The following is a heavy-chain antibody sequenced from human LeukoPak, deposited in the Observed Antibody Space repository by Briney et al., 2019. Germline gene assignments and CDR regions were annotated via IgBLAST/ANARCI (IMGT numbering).Heavy chain of an antibody. J-gene: IGHJ6*02. Sequence: GASVKVSCTASGYTFTGYYMHWVRQAPGQGLEWMGWINPNSGGTNYAQKFQGRVTMTRDTSISTAYMELSRLRSDDTAVYYCARVGFLEWLSLTVTNYYYGMDVWGQGTTVTVSS. CDR3: ARVGFLEWLSLTVTNYYYGMDV. D-gene: IGHD3-3*02. CDR1: GYTFTGYY. CDR2: INPNSGGT. V-gene: IGHV1-2*02.